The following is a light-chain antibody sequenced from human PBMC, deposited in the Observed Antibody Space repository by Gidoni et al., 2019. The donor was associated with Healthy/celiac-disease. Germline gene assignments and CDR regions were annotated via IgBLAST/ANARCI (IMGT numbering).Light chain of an antibody. CDR3: QQYYSTPQNT. CDR1: QSVLYSSNNKNY. CDR2: WAS. Sequence: DIVMTQSPDSLAVSLGERATINCKSRQSVLYSSNNKNYLAWYQQKPGQPPKLLIYWASTRESGVPDRFSGSGSGTDFTLTISSLQAEDVAVYYCQQYYSTPQNTFGQGTKLEIK. J-gene: IGKJ2*01. V-gene: IGKV4-1*01.